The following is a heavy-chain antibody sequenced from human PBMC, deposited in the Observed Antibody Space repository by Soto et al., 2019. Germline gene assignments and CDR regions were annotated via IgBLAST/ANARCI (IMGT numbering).Heavy chain of an antibody. V-gene: IGHV3-21*01. D-gene: IGHD1-26*01. J-gene: IGHJ3*02. CDR3: ARDRSGSYFDAFDI. Sequence: GGSLRLSCAASGFTFSSYSMNWVRQAPGKGLEWVSSISSSSSYIYYADSVKGRFTISRDNAKNSLYLQMNSLRAEDTAVYYCARDRSGSYFDAFDIWGQGTMVTVSS. CDR1: GFTFSSYS. CDR2: ISSSSSYI.